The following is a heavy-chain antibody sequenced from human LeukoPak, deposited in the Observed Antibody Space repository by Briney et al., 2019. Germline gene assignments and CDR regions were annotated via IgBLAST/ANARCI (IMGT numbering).Heavy chain of an antibody. CDR2: INHSGST. CDR1: GASIRSYY. D-gene: IGHD3-16*02. CDR3: ARATPYYDYVWGSYRYTLYFDY. J-gene: IGHJ4*02. Sequence: NASETLSLTCTVSGASIRSYYWSWIRQPPGKGLEWIGEINHSGSTNYNPSLKSRVTISVDTSKNQFSLKLSSVTAADTAVYYCARATPYYDYVWGSYRYTLYFDYWGQGTLVTVSS. V-gene: IGHV4-34*01.